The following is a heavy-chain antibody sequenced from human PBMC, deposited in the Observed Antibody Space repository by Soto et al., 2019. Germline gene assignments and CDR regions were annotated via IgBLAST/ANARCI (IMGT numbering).Heavy chain of an antibody. D-gene: IGHD6-13*01. V-gene: IGHV4-31*03. CDR2: IYYSGST. Sequence: QVQLQESGPGLVKPSQTLSLTCTVSGGSISSGGYYWSWIREHPGKGLEWIGYIYYSGSTYYNPPLKSRVTISVDSSKNQFSLKLSSVTAADTAVYYCARVGRSIAAAGTHFDYWGQGTLATVSS. CDR3: ARVGRSIAAAGTHFDY. J-gene: IGHJ4*02. CDR1: GGSISSGGYY.